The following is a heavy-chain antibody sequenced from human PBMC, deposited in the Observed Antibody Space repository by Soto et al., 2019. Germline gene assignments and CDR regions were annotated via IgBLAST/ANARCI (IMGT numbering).Heavy chain of an antibody. CDR1: GYTFTSYD. J-gene: IGHJ6*02. CDR3: ARAVSYYYGMDV. CDR2: MNPNSGNT. D-gene: IGHD4-17*01. V-gene: IGHV1-8*01. Sequence: ASVKVSCKASGYTFTSYDINWVRQATGQGLEWMGWMNPNSGNTGYAQKFQGRVTMTRNTSISTAYMELSSLRSEDTAVYYCARAVSYYYGMDVWGQGTTVTVSS.